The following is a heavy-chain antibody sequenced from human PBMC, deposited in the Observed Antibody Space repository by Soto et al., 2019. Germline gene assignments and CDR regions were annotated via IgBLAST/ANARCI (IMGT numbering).Heavy chain of an antibody. Sequence: PSQTLSLTCAISGDSVSSNSAAWNWIRQSPSRGLEWLGRTYYRSKWYNDYAVSVKSRIAINPDTSKNQFSLQLNSVTPEDTAVYYCARERGTVIRSGFYYYGMDVWGQGTTVTVSS. J-gene: IGHJ6*02. D-gene: IGHD2-21*01. CDR2: TYYRSKWYN. CDR3: ARERGTVIRSGFYYYGMDV. V-gene: IGHV6-1*01. CDR1: GDSVSSNSAA.